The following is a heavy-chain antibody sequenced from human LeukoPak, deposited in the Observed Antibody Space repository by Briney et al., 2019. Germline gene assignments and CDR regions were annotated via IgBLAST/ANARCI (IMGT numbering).Heavy chain of an antibody. D-gene: IGHD6-13*01. Sequence: GRSLRLSCAASGFTFSSYAMHWARQAPGKGLEWVAVISYDGSNKYYADSVKGRFTISRDNSKNTLYLQMNSLRAEDTAVYYCARGIAAAGPGVYWGQGTLVTVSS. CDR3: ARGIAAAGPGVY. V-gene: IGHV3-30*04. J-gene: IGHJ4*02. CDR1: GFTFSSYA. CDR2: ISYDGSNK.